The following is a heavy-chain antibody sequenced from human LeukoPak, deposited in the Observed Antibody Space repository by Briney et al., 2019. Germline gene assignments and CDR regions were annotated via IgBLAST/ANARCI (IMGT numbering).Heavy chain of an antibody. CDR3: AKDWVAGGFDY. D-gene: IGHD3-16*01. Sequence: GGSLRLSCAASGFTFSDYYMSWIRQAPGKGLEWVSYISSSSYTNYADSVKGRFTISRDNSKNTLYLQMNSLRAEDTAVYYCAKDWVAGGFDYWGQGTLVTVSS. J-gene: IGHJ4*02. CDR2: ISSSSYT. V-gene: IGHV3-11*05. CDR1: GFTFSDYY.